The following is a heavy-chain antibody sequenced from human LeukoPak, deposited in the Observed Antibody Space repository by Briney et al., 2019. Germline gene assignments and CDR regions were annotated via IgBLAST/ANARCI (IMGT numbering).Heavy chain of an antibody. J-gene: IGHJ5*02. Sequence: PSETLSLTCIVSGYSISSDYFWGLVRQPPGKGLEWIGSIFHSGSVYYNPSLKSRVTISVDPSKNQFSLKLSSVTAADTAVYYCARGLGQQLVHTFVSPWGQGTLVTVSS. D-gene: IGHD6-13*01. CDR1: GYSISSDYF. V-gene: IGHV4-38-2*02. CDR3: ARGLGQQLVHTFVSP. CDR2: IFHSGSV.